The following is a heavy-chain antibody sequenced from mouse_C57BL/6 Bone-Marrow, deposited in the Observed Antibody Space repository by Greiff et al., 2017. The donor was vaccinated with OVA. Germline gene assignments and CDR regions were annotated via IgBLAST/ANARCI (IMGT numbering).Heavy chain of an antibody. CDR1: GFNIKDDY. V-gene: IGHV14-4*01. CDR2: IDPENGDT. J-gene: IGHJ4*01. D-gene: IGHD1-1*01. CDR3: TDVYYGSSSYYAMDY. Sequence: VQLQQSGAELVRPGASVKLSCTASGFNIKDDYMHWVKQRPEQGLEWIGWIDPENGDTEYASKFQGKATITADTSSNTAYLQLSSLTSEDTAVYYCTDVYYGSSSYYAMDYWGQGTSVTVSS.